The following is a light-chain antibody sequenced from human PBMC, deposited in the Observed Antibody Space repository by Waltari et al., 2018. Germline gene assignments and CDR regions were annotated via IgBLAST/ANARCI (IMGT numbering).Light chain of an antibody. CDR2: DAS. CDR1: QDITNY. J-gene: IGKJ1*01. Sequence: DIQITQSPSSLSASVGDRVTITCQASQDITNYLNWYQQKPGKAPKVVIYDASNLETGVPSRFSGTGSETDFTLTISSLQPEDIGTYYCQRTYNARWTFGQGTKVEIK. CDR3: QRTYNARWT. V-gene: IGKV1-33*01.